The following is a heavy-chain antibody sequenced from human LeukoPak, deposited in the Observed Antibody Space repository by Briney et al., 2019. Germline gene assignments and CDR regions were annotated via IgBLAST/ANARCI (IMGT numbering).Heavy chain of an antibody. J-gene: IGHJ6*03. CDR1: GFTFDDYA. V-gene: IGHV3-9*03. D-gene: IGHD6-6*01. CDR3: AKASSSSIRYYMDV. CDR2: ISWNSGSI. Sequence: GGSLRLSCAASGFTFDDYAMHWVRQAPGKGLEWVSGISWNSGSIGYADSVKGRFTISRDNAKNSLYLQMNSLRAEDMALYYCAKASSSSIRYYMDVWGKGTTVTVSS.